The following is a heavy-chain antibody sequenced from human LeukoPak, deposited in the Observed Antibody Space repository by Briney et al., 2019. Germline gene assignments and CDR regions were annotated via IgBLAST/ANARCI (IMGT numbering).Heavy chain of an antibody. J-gene: IGHJ6*02. Sequence: GGSLRLSCAASGFTFSSYSMNWVRQAPGKGLEWVSSISSSSSFIYYADSVKGRFTISRDNAKNSLYLQMNSLRAEDTAVYYCASYDSSGYYSKPYYYYGMDVWGQGTTVTVSS. CDR3: ASYDSSGYYSKPYYYYGMDV. CDR2: ISSSSSFI. V-gene: IGHV3-21*01. CDR1: GFTFSSYS. D-gene: IGHD3-22*01.